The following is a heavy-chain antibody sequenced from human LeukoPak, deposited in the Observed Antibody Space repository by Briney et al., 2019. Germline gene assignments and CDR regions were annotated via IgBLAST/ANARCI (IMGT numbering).Heavy chain of an antibody. CDR1: GGSFSGYY. J-gene: IGHJ4*02. Sequence: SETLSLTCAVYGGSFSGYYWSWIRQPPGKGLEWIGEINHSGSTNYNPSLKSRVTISVDTSKNQFSLKLSSVTAADTAVYYCARGLGGYYDSRYDYWGQGILVTVSS. D-gene: IGHD3-22*01. CDR3: ARGLGGYYDSRYDY. V-gene: IGHV4-34*01. CDR2: INHSGST.